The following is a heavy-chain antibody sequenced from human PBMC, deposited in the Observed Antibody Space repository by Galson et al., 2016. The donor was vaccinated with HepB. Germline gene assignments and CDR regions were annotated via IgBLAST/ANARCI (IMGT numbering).Heavy chain of an antibody. CDR2: IYFTGGT. Sequence: SETLSLTCSIFGGSISSYYWTWMRQPPGKGLEWIGNIYFTGGTNYNPSLKSRVTISLDTSRNQFSLKLTSVTAADSALYYCARGNEYSSPFYYYYAMDVWGQGTTGTVSS. J-gene: IGHJ6*02. D-gene: IGHD6-6*01. CDR3: ARGNEYSSPFYYYYAMDV. V-gene: IGHV4-59*01. CDR1: GGSISSYY.